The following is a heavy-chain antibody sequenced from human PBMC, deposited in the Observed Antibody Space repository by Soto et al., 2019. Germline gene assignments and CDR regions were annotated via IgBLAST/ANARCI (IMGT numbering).Heavy chain of an antibody. V-gene: IGHV3-23*04. Sequence: EVQLVESGGGLVQPGGSLRLSCAASGVTFSSYAMNWVRQAPGKGLEWVSTISDTGGGTFYAGSVKGRFTISRDNSKNTLYLQMHRLRADDSAIYFCAVGRHKTSGSNTWFDPWGRGTQVTVSS. J-gene: IGHJ5*02. CDR1: GVTFSSYA. CDR3: AVGRHKTSGSNTWFDP. D-gene: IGHD3-22*01. CDR2: ISDTGGGT.